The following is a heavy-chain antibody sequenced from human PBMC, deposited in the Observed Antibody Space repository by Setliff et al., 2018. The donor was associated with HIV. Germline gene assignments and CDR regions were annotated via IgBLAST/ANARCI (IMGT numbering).Heavy chain of an antibody. CDR1: GDSISSHS. D-gene: IGHD4-17*01. J-gene: IGHJ4*02. Sequence: SETLSLTCNVSGDSISSHSWTWIRQPPGKGLEWIGSIDYSGRTDKKTSLKSRLRMSIDTSKNQFSLKLRSVTAADTAVYYCARFEVTTVTTRDYWGQGTLVTVSS. V-gene: IGHV4-59*11. CDR2: IDYSGRT. CDR3: ARFEVTTVTTRDY.